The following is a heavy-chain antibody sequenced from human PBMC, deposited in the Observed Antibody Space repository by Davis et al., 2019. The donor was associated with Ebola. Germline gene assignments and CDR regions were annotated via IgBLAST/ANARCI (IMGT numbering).Heavy chain of an antibody. CDR1: GFTVRSSY. V-gene: IGHV3-53*01. CDR2: IYSGGPT. CDR3: AGRQLWFSH. J-gene: IGHJ4*02. D-gene: IGHD1-1*01. Sequence: GESLKISCAASGFTVRSSYMSWVRQAPGKGLEWVSVIYSGGPTYYADSVKGRFTISRDNSKNILLLQLSSLSAEDTAIYYCAGRQLWFSHWGQGTLVTVSS.